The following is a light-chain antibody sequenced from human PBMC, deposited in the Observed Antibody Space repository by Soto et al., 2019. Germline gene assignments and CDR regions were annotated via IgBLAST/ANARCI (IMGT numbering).Light chain of an antibody. CDR3: QSYDSSLSGYVV. Sequence: QSVLTQPPSVSGAPGQRVTTSCTGSSSNIGAGYDVHWYQQLPGTAPKLLIYGNSNRPSGVPDRFSGSKSGTSASLAITGLQAEDAADYYCQSYDSSLSGYVVFGGGTKLTVL. CDR2: GNS. J-gene: IGLJ2*01. CDR1: SSNIGAGYD. V-gene: IGLV1-40*01.